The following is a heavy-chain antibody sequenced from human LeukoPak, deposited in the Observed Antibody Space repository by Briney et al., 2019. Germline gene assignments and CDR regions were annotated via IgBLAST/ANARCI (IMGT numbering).Heavy chain of an antibody. V-gene: IGHV4-39*07. CDR1: GGSISSSSYY. D-gene: IGHD6-13*01. CDR3: ASRPRGSSYLNY. CDR2: IYYSGST. Sequence: KASETLSLTCTVSGGSISSSSYYWGWIRQPPGKGLEWIGSIYYSGSTYYNPSLKSRVTISVDTSKNQFSLKLSSVTAADTAVYYCASRPRGSSYLNYWGQGTLVTVSS. J-gene: IGHJ4*02.